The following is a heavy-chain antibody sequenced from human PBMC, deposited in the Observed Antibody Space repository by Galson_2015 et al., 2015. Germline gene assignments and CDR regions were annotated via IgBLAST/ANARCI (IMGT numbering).Heavy chain of an antibody. CDR3: ARAAHGDYVGAFDI. Sequence: SLRLSCAASGFTFSSYAMHWVRQALGKGLEWVAVISYDGSNKYYADSVKGRFTISRDNSKNTLYLQMNSLRAEDTAVYYCARAAHGDYVGAFDIWGQGTMVTVSS. CDR1: GFTFSSYA. V-gene: IGHV3-30-3*01. CDR2: ISYDGSNK. J-gene: IGHJ3*02. D-gene: IGHD4-17*01.